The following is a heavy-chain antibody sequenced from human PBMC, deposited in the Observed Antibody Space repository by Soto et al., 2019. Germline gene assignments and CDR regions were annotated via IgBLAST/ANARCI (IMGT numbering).Heavy chain of an antibody. V-gene: IGHV4-4*07. CDR1: GGSISDYY. D-gene: IGHD5-12*01. CDR2: IYTSGST. Sequence: QVQLQESGPGLVKTSETLSLTCTVSGGSISDYYWSWIRQPAGKGLEWIGRIYTSGSTDYNPSLKSRVTISIDTSKNQFSLKVTSMTAADTAVYYCARERREKIHDGYDIDYWGQGTLVTVSS. CDR3: ARERREKIHDGYDIDY. J-gene: IGHJ4*02.